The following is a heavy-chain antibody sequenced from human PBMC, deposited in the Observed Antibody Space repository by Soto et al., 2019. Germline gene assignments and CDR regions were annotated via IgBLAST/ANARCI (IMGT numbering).Heavy chain of an antibody. CDR2: IYYSGST. CDR1: GGSISSSSYY. V-gene: IGHV4-39*01. Sequence: SETLSLTCTVSGGSISSSSYYWGWIRQPPGKGLEWIGSIYYSGSTYYNPSLKSRVTISVDTSKNQFSLRLSSVTAADTAVYYCARQHYYDSSGYYYSLTNPSYFDYWGQGTLVTVSS. CDR3: ARQHYYDSSGYYYSLTNPSYFDY. J-gene: IGHJ4*02. D-gene: IGHD3-22*01.